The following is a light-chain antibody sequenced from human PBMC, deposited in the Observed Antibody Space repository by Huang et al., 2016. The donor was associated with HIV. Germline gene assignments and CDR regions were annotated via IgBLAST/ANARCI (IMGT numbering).Light chain of an antibody. CDR1: KSVRNNY. CDR3: QQYSTSSYT. J-gene: IGKJ2*01. V-gene: IGKV3D-20*01. CDR2: EAN. Sequence: IVLTQSPATLSLSPGERATLTCGASKSVRNNYLAWYQQNPGLAPRRLIYEANVRATGIPDRFSGSGSGTDFTLTISRLEPEDFAMYYCQQYSTSSYTFGKGTKVDI.